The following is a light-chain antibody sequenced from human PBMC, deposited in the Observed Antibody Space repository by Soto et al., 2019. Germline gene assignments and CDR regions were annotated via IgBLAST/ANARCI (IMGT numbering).Light chain of an antibody. CDR2: DAS. CDR1: QSVSSK. J-gene: IGKJ1*01. V-gene: IGKV3-15*01. CDR3: QQYDNWPGT. Sequence: EIAMTQSPATLSVSPGERATLSCRASQSVSSKLAWYQQKPGQAPRLLIYDASTRATGISARFSGSGSGTEFTLTISSLQSEDFAVYYCQQYDNWPGTFGQGTKVDI.